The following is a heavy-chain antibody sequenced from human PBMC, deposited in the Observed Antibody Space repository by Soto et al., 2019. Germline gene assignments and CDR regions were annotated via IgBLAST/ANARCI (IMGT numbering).Heavy chain of an antibody. D-gene: IGHD3-22*01. CDR2: IDPSDSQT. V-gene: IGHV5-10-1*01. CDR1: GYTFTDYW. CDR3: ARQIYDSDTGPNFQYYFDS. J-gene: IGHJ4*02. Sequence: GESLKISCKGSGYTFTDYWINWVRRMPGKGLEWMGRIDPSDSQTYYSPSFRGHVTISVTKSITTVFLQWSSLRASDTAMYYCARQIYDSDTGPNFQYYFDSWGQGTPVTVSS.